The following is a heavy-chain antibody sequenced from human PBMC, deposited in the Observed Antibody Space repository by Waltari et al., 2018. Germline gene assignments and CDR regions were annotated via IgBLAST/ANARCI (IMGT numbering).Heavy chain of an antibody. Sequence: QLQLQESGPGLVKPSETLSLTCTVSGGSLSRSRYYWGWLRQPPGKGLEWIGSIYDSGSTYYNPSLKSRVTISVDTSKNQFSLKLSSVTAADTAVYYCAARRYSGSYYVNYFDYWGQGTPVTVSS. V-gene: IGHV4-39*01. J-gene: IGHJ4*02. D-gene: IGHD1-26*01. CDR2: IYDSGST. CDR1: GGSLSRSRYY. CDR3: AARRYSGSYYVNYFDY.